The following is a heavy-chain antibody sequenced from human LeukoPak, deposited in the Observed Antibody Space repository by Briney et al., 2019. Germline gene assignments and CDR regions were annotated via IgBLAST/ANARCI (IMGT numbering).Heavy chain of an antibody. Sequence: GGSLRLSCAASGFTFSSYAMSWVRQAPGKGLEWVSGISGSGGSTYYADAVKGRFTISRDNSKNTLYLQMSSLRAEDTAVYYCAKCIAVAGRSPDYWGQGTLVTVSS. CDR1: GFTFSSYA. J-gene: IGHJ4*02. D-gene: IGHD6-19*01. CDR2: ISGSGGST. CDR3: AKCIAVAGRSPDY. V-gene: IGHV3-23*01.